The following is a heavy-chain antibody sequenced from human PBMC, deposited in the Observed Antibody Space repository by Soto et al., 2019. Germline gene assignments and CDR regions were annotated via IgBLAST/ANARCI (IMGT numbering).Heavy chain of an antibody. CDR3: AGGPPNWGFDF. D-gene: IGHD7-27*01. Sequence: QVQLVQSGAEMKNPGASVKVSCKASGYTFSSNDINWVRQATGQGLEWLGWMSPQSGNTGYAQKFQGRVTMTRDTSIGPAYMELSSLTSEDTAVYYCAGGPPNWGFDFWGQGTLVTVSS. CDR2: MSPQSGNT. J-gene: IGHJ4*02. CDR1: GYTFSSND. V-gene: IGHV1-8*01.